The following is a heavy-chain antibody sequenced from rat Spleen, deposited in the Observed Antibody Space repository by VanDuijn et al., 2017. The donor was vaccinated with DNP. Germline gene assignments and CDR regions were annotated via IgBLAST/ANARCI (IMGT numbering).Heavy chain of an antibody. D-gene: IGHD1-4*01. V-gene: IGHV2S12*01. CDR2: ISSGGST. Sequence: QVQLKESGPGLVQPSQTLSLTCTVSGFSLTNYGISWVRQPPGKGLEWIAAISSGGSTYYNSALKSRLSISRDTSKNQFFLKMNSLQADDTGTYYCTRAGGNYPYWYFDFWGPGTMVTVSS. CDR1: GFSLTNYG. J-gene: IGHJ1*01. CDR3: TRAGGNYPYWYFDF.